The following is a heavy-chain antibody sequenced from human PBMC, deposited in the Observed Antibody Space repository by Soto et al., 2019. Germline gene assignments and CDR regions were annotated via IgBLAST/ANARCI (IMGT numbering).Heavy chain of an antibody. CDR2: ISYDGSNK. D-gene: IGHD2-15*01. J-gene: IGHJ4*02. CDR1: GFTFSSYA. CDR3: ARKVAGLH. Sequence: QVQLVESGGGVVQPGRSLRLSCAASGFTFSSYAMHWIRQAPGKGLEWVAVISYDGSNKYYADSVKGRFTISRDNSKNTLYLQMNSLRAEDTAVYYCARKVAGLHWGQGTLVTVSS. V-gene: IGHV3-30-3*01.